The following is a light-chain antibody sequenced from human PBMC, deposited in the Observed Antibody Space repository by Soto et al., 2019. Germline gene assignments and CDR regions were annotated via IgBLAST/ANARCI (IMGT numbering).Light chain of an antibody. CDR3: CSHAGSGTVV. V-gene: IGLV2-23*01. Sequence: QSVLTQPASVSGSPGQSISISCTGTSSDVGKYKFVSWYQQHPGKAPTLIIYEGTKRPSGVSNRFSGSKSGNTASLTISGLQAEDEADYYCCSHAGSGTVVFGGGTKLTVL. CDR1: SSDVGKYKF. CDR2: EGT. J-gene: IGLJ3*02.